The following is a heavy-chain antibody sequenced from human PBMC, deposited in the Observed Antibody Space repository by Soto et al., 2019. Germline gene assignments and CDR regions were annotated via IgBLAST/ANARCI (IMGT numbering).Heavy chain of an antibody. J-gene: IGHJ4*02. CDR2: DSAYDGAT. V-gene: IGHV1-18*01. CDR1: GYVFTGWG. D-gene: IGHD3-10*01. CDR3: ARDRAGLLEF. Sequence: QVQLVQSATEVVKPGASVRVSCKASGYVFTGWGISWVRQVPGQGLEWVGWDSAYDGATRSSEKLQGRISVTRGKSTSTVYMDLTNLRSDDAAVYYCARDRAGLLEFWGQGTLVTVSS.